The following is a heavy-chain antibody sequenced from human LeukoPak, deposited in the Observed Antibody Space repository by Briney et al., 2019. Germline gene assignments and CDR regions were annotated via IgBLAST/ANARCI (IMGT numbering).Heavy chain of an antibody. V-gene: IGHV1-69*01. CDR3: ARAGGFGELYDY. Sequence: ASVKVSCKASGGTFSSYAISWVRQAPGQGLEWMGGIIPIFGTANYAQKFQGRVTITADESTSTAYMELSSLRSEDTAVYYCARAGGFGELYDYWGQGTLVTVSS. CDR2: IIPIFGTA. CDR1: GGTFSSYA. D-gene: IGHD3-10*01. J-gene: IGHJ4*02.